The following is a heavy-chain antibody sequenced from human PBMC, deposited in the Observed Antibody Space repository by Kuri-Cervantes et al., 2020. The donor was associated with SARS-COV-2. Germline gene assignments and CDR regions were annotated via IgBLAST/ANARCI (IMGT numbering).Heavy chain of an antibody. CDR1: GFTFSSYW. Sequence: GGSLRLSCAASGFTFSSYWMSWVRQAPGKGLEWVANIKQDGSEKYYVDSVKGRFTISRDNAKNSLYLQMNSLRAEDTAVYYCARDIIYYDSSGYYYSDLGPHDAFDIWGQGTMVTVSS. J-gene: IGHJ3*02. CDR2: IKQDGSEK. CDR3: ARDIIYYDSSGYYYSDLGPHDAFDI. V-gene: IGHV3-7*01. D-gene: IGHD3-22*01.